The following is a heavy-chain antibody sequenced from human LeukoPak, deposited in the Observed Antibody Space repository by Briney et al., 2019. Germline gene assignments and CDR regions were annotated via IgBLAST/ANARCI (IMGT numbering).Heavy chain of an antibody. J-gene: IGHJ4*02. D-gene: IGHD2/OR15-2a*01. V-gene: IGHV4-4*07. CDR3: ARMRGTTLFDY. Sequence: SETLSLTCTVSGGSITNCCWGWIRQPAGRGLDWIGRISSTGNTAYSPSLQSRVTMSVDTSKNQFSLKLSSVTAADTAVYYCARMRGTTLFDYWGQGTLVTVSS. CDR1: GGSITNCC. CDR2: ISSTGNT.